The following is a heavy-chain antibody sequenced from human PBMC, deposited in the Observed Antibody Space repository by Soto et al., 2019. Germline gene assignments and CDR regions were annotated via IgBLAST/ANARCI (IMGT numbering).Heavy chain of an antibody. Sequence: PGESLKISCKGSGYSFTSYWIGWVRQMPGKGLKWMGIIYPGDSDTRYSPSFQGQVTISADKSISTAYLQWSSLKASDTAMYYCARHGLGPTTVTTVGSYYYYGMDVWGQGTTVTVSS. CDR2: IYPGDSDT. CDR3: ARHGLGPTTVTTVGSYYYYGMDV. D-gene: IGHD4-17*01. CDR1: GYSFTSYW. J-gene: IGHJ6*02. V-gene: IGHV5-51*01.